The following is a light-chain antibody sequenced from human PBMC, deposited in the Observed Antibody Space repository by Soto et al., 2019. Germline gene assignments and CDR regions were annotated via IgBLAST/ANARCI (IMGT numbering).Light chain of an antibody. J-gene: IGLJ2*01. CDR2: DVS. V-gene: IGLV2-14*01. CDR3: SSYTYRGTLGLV. CDR1: RSDVGGYNF. Sequence: QSALAQPASVSGSPGQSITISCTGTRSDVGGYNFVSWYQQHSGKAPKLMIFDVSNRPSGVSNRFSGSKSGNTASLTISGLQAEDEADYYCSSYTYRGTLGLVFGGGTKLTVL.